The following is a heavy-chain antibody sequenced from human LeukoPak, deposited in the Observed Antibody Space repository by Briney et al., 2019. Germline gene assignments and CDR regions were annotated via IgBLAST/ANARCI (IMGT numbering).Heavy chain of an antibody. CDR2: IWYDGSNK. CDR3: AILAAAGVPFDY. CDR1: GFTFSSYG. J-gene: IGHJ4*02. Sequence: PGGSLRLSCAASGFTFSSYGMHWVRQAPGKGLEWVAVIWYDGSNKYYADSVKGRFTISRDNSKNTLYLQMNSLRAEDTAVYYCAILAAAGVPFDYWGQGTLVTVSS. V-gene: IGHV3-33*01. D-gene: IGHD6-13*01.